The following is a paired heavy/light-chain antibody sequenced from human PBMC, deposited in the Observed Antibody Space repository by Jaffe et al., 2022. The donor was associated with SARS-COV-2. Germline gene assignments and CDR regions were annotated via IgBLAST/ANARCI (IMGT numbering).Heavy chain of an antibody. D-gene: IGHD4-17*01. CDR2: ISWNSGSI. CDR1: GFTFDDYA. J-gene: IGHJ4*02. V-gene: IGHV3-9*01. Sequence: EVQLVESGGGLVQPGRSLRLSCAASGFTFDDYAMHWVRQAPGKGLEWVSGISWNSGSIGYADSVKGRFTISRDNAKNSLYLQMNSLRAEDTALYYCAKVTEGETDYGDFYFDYWGQGTLVTVSS. CDR3: AKVTEGETDYGDFYFDY.
Light chain of an antibody. CDR2: QDS. Sequence: SYELTQPPSVSVSPGQTASITCSGDKLGDKYACWYQQKPGQSPVLVIYQDSKRPSGIPERFSGSNSGNTATLTISGTQAMDEADYYCQAWDSQVVFGGGTKLTVL. CDR1: KLGDKY. V-gene: IGLV3-1*01. CDR3: QAWDSQVV. J-gene: IGLJ2*01.